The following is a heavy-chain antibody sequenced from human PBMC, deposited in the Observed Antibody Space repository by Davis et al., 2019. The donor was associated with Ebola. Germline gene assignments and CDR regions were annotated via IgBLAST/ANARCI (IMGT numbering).Heavy chain of an antibody. Sequence: ASVKVSCKASGYTFTSYYMHWVRQAPGQGLEWMGIINPNGGTTSYAQKFQGRVTMTRDKSTSTVYMELSSLRSEDTAVYYCAREGRAITGMNRGGRYGMDVWGQGTTVTVSS. D-gene: IGHD1-20*01. CDR3: AREGRAITGMNRGGRYGMDV. CDR1: GYTFTSYY. J-gene: IGHJ6*02. V-gene: IGHV1-46*01. CDR2: INPNGGTT.